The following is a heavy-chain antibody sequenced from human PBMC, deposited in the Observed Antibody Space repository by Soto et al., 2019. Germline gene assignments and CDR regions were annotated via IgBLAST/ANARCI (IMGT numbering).Heavy chain of an antibody. Sequence: EVQWLESGGGLVQPGGSLRLSCAAAGFTFSIYAMSWVGRAPGKGLEWVSAISGSGGSTYYADSVKGRFTISRDNSKNTLYLQMNSLRADDTAVYYCAKATRGGAATLIRDYWGQGTLVTVSS. CDR2: ISGSGGST. CDR3: AKATRGGAATLIRDY. CDR1: GFTFSIYA. J-gene: IGHJ4*02. D-gene: IGHD6-13*01. V-gene: IGHV3-23*01.